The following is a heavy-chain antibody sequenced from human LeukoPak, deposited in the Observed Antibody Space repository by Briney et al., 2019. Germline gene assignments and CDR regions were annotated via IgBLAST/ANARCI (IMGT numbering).Heavy chain of an antibody. CDR1: GGSFSGYY. CDR3: AKSNGYGLIDI. CDR2: INHSGST. D-gene: IGHD3-10*01. V-gene: IGHV4-34*01. J-gene: IGHJ3*02. Sequence: SETLSLTCAVYGGSFSGYYWSWIRQPPGKGLEWIGEINHSGSTNYNPSLESRVTISLDTSRNQFSLKLNSVTAADTAVYYCAKSNGYGLIDIWGQGTMVTVSS.